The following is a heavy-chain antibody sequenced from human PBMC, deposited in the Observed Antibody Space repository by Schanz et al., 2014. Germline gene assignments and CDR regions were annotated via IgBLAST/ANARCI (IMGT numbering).Heavy chain of an antibody. V-gene: IGHV3-48*01. CDR3: ASGVHVSSLQKGLQF. CDR1: GFDFNSYS. Sequence: EVRLVESGGGLVQPGGSLRLSCEASGFDFNSYSMNWVRQVPGKGLEWLSYIATSSSTRHYADSVKGRVTISRDNAKNSVSLQMRRLRVEDTAVYYCASGVHVSSLQKGLQFGGRGTLVIVSS. J-gene: IGHJ1*01. D-gene: IGHD3-10*01. CDR2: IATSSSTR.